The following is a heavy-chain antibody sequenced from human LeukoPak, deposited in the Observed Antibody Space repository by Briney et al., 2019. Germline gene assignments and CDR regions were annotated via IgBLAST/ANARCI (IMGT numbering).Heavy chain of an antibody. D-gene: IGHD2-15*01. CDR1: GFTVSSNY. V-gene: IGHV3-53*01. J-gene: IGHJ4*02. CDR3: AREPRGVVAVDY. Sequence: GGSLRLSCAASGFTVSSNYMNWVRQAPGKGLEWVSVIYSGGSTYYADSVKGRFTISRDSSKNTLYLQMNSLRAEDTAVYYCAREPRGVVAVDYWGQGALVTVSS. CDR2: IYSGGST.